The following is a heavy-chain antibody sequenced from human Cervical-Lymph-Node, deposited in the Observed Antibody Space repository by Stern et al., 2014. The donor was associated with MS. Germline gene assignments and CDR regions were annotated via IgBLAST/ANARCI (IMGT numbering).Heavy chain of an antibody. D-gene: IGHD3-16*01. CDR1: GYTFTSYA. J-gene: IGHJ4*02. CDR2: INAGNNKT. Sequence: QVQLMQSGAEVKKPGASVKVSCKASGYTFTSYAIHWVRQAPGQRLEWMGGINAGNNKTKYSQKFQGRVTITTDISASTAYMELSSQRSEDTAVYYCARDDGSFGGASGIFDYWGQGTLVTVSS. CDR3: ARDDGSFGGASGIFDY. V-gene: IGHV1-3*01.